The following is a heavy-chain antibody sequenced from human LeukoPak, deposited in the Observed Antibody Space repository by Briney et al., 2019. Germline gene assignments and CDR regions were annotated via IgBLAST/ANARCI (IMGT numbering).Heavy chain of an antibody. CDR1: GDSVSSNTAA. CDR2: TYYRSYMSKWYS. D-gene: IGHD3-22*01. CDR3: ASSGYSYESSGFYYGALDV. J-gene: IGHJ3*01. Sequence: SETLSLTCDISGDSVSSNTAAWNWIRQSPSRGLEWLGRTYYRSYMSKWYSDYALSVKSRITINPDTSKNQFSLQLNSATPDDTAVYCCASSGYSYESSGFYYGALDVWGPGTVVIVSS. V-gene: IGHV6-1*01.